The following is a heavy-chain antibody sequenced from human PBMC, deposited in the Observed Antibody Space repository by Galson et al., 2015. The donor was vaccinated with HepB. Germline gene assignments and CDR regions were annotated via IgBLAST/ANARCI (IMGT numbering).Heavy chain of an antibody. Sequence: PPLVKPTQPVMLTCTFSGFSLSTDGVGVGWIRQTPGKALEWLGIIYWDDGKRFSPARKSRITSTKDTSKSQVVLTMANVAPADTGTYYCAHDFCYGSGQGNYGMDVWGQGTTVTVS. CDR1: GFSLSTDGVG. V-gene: IGHV2-5*02. J-gene: IGHJ6*02. D-gene: IGHD3-10*01. CDR2: IYWDDGK. CDR3: AHDFCYGSGQGNYGMDV.